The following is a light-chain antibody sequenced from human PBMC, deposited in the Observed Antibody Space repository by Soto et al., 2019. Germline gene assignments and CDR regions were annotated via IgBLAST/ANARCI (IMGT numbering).Light chain of an antibody. CDR2: DAS. J-gene: IGKJ3*01. V-gene: IGKV1-13*02. CDR1: QVISSA. CDR3: QQFNSYPLT. Sequence: AIQLTQSPSSLSASVGDRVTITCRASQVISSALAWYQQKPGKAPKLLIYDASSLESGVPSRFSGSGYGTDFTLNISRLPPEDFENYYCQQFNSYPLTFCPGTKGDIK.